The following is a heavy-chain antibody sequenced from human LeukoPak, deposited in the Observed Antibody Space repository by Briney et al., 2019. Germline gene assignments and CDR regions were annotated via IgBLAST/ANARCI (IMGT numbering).Heavy chain of an antibody. V-gene: IGHV1-2*02. CDR1: GYTFTGYY. D-gene: IGHD3-10*01. Sequence: ASVKVSCKASGYTFTGYYIRWVRQAPGQGLEWMGWINPNSGGTNYAQKYQGRVTKTRVTSISTAYMELSRLRSDDTAVYYCARDLSLSYYGSGSYLPYGYGMDVWGQGTTVTVSS. CDR3: ARDLSLSYYGSGSYLPYGYGMDV. CDR2: INPNSGGT. J-gene: IGHJ6*02.